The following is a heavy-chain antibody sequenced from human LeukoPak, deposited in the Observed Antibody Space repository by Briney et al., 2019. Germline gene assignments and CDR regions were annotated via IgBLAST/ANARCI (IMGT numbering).Heavy chain of an antibody. D-gene: IGHD6-13*01. CDR3: ARVRLGRRAGRGSSWYLDY. V-gene: IGHV4-34*01. CDR1: GGSFSGYY. J-gene: IGHJ4*02. Sequence: KASETLSLTCAVYGGSFSGYYWSWVRQPPGKGLEWIGEINHSGSTNYNPSLKSRVTISVDTSKNQFSLKLSSVTAADTAVYYCARVRLGRRAGRGSSWYLDYWGQGTLVTVSS. CDR2: INHSGST.